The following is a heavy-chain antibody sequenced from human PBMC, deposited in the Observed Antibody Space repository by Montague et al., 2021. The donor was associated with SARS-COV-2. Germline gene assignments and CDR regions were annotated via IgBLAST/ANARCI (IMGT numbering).Heavy chain of an antibody. D-gene: IGHD1-14*01. CDR1: GFTFSNYW. CDR3: AREVFKEGDY. V-gene: IGHV3-74*01. J-gene: IGHJ4*02. Sequence: SLRLSCAASGFTFSNYWMHWVRQAPGEGLVWVSLISSDGRTTSYVDSVKGRFTISRDNARNTLYLQMTSLRADDTAVYYCAREVFKEGDYWGQGTLVTVPS. CDR2: ISSDGRTT.